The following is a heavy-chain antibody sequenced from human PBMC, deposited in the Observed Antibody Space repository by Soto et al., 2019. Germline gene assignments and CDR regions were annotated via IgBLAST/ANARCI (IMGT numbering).Heavy chain of an antibody. CDR1: GYTFTSYG. V-gene: IGHV1-18*04. CDR3: AREASPVGYSNYYYYYGMDV. D-gene: IGHD6-13*01. J-gene: IGHJ6*02. CDR2: ISAYNGNT. Sequence: QVQLVQSGAEVKKPGASVKVSCKASGYTFTSYGISWVRQAPGQGLEWMGWISAYNGNTNYAQKLQGSVTMTTDTSTSTAYMELRSLRSDDTAVYYCAREASPVGYSNYYYYYGMDVWGQGTTVTVSS.